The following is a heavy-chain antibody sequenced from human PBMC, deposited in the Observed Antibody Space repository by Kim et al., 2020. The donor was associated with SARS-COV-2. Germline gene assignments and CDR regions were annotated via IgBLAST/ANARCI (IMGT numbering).Heavy chain of an antibody. J-gene: IGHJ4*02. Sequence: SETLSLTCTVSGGFISSYYWSWIRQPPGKGLEWIGYIYYSGSIKYNPSLKSRVTISVDTSKNQFSLKLSSVTAADTAVYYCASGGHYDSSGYYRDYWGQG. CDR3: ASGGHYDSSGYYRDY. D-gene: IGHD3-22*01. CDR2: IYYSGSI. CDR1: GGFISSYY. V-gene: IGHV4-59*01.